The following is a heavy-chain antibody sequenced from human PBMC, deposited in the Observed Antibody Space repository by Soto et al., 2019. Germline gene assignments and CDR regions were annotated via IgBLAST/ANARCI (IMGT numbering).Heavy chain of an antibody. CDR3: AKWGEGGYDNKVPYYYYGMDV. D-gene: IGHD5-12*01. Sequence: PGGSLRLSCAASGFTFSSYSMNWVRQAPEKGLEWVSSISSSSSYIYYADSVKGRFTISRDNAKNSLYLQMNSLRAEDTAVYYCAKWGEGGYDNKVPYYYYGMDVWGQGTTVTVSS. J-gene: IGHJ6*02. CDR2: ISSSSSYI. V-gene: IGHV3-21*04. CDR1: GFTFSSYS.